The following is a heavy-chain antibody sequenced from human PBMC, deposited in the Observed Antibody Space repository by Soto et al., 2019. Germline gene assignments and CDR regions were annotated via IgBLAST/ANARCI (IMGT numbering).Heavy chain of an antibody. CDR3: ARYCSSSSCSQLYGMDV. J-gene: IGHJ6*02. V-gene: IGHV5-10-1*01. Sequence: GESLKIYCKGSGYSFTRYWIIWVRQVPGKGLEWMGRIDTSYSYSHYSPSFQGHVTISVDKSISTGYLQWSSLKASDTAMYYCARYCSSSSCSQLYGMDVWGQGTAVTVSS. CDR1: GYSFTRYW. CDR2: IDTSYSYS. D-gene: IGHD2-15*01.